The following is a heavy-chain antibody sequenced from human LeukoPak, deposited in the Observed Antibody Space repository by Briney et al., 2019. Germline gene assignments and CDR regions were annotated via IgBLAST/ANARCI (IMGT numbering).Heavy chain of an antibody. Sequence: SETLSLTCAVYGGSFSGYYWSWIRQPPGKGLEWIGEINHSGSTNYNPSLKSRVTISVDTSKNQFSLKLSSVTAADTAVYYCAREVIVGATGDYWGQGTLVTVSS. CDR3: AREVIVGATGDY. CDR2: INHSGST. J-gene: IGHJ4*02. V-gene: IGHV4-34*01. CDR1: GGSFSGYY. D-gene: IGHD1-26*01.